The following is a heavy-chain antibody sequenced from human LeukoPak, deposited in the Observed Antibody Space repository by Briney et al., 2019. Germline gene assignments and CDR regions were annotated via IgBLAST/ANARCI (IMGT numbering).Heavy chain of an antibody. CDR3: VAVFDFDWPTSFDY. CDR2: INSNSGGT. D-gene: IGHD3-9*01. V-gene: IGHV1-2*02. Sequence: AASVTVSCKASGYTFTGYYMHWVRQAPGQGLEGMGWINSNSGGTNYAQKFQGRVTMTRDTSISTAYMELSRLRSDDTAVYYCVAVFDFDWPTSFDYWGQGTLVTVSS. CDR1: GYTFTGYY. J-gene: IGHJ4*02.